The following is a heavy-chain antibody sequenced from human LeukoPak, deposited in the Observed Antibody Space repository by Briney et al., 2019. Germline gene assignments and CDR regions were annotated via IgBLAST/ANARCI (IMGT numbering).Heavy chain of an antibody. CDR1: GGSFSGYY. D-gene: IGHD6-19*01. V-gene: IGHV4-34*01. CDR3: ARGLGSSGWYFPKYYYYYMDV. Sequence: IPSETLSLTYAVYGGSFSGYYWSWIRQPPGKGLEWIGEINHSGSTNYNPSLKSRVTISVDTSKNQFSLKLSSVTAADTAVYYCARGLGSSGWYFPKYYYYYMDVWGKGTTVTVSS. CDR2: INHSGST. J-gene: IGHJ6*03.